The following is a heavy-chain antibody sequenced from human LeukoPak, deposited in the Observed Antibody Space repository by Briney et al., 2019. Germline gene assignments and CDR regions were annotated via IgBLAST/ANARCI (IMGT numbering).Heavy chain of an antibody. CDR1: GFTFDSYG. V-gene: IGHV3-30*03. D-gene: IGHD2-2*01. J-gene: IGHJ4*02. CDR2: ISHDGSTI. CDR3: ATVRYCSSTSCYRHFDY. Sequence: PGGSLRLSCAVSGFTFDSYGMHWVRQAPGKGLEWVAVISHDGSTIYYADSVEGRFTISRDNTDNTLFLQMNSLRSEDTAVYYCATVRYCSSTSCYRHFDYWGQGTLVTVSS.